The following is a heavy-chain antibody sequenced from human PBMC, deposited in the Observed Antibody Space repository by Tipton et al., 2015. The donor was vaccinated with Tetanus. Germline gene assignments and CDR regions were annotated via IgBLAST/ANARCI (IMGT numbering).Heavy chain of an antibody. CDR2: ISHDGSNT. Sequence: SLRLSCAASGFTFRSYGFHWVRQAPGRGLEWVAHISHDGSNTHYADSVKGRFTVARDNPKNTLFVQMNSLRAEDTAVYYCVRAGKGYYPPGLCLHHWGQGPLVIVSS. CDR1: GFTFRSYG. J-gene: IGHJ1*01. D-gene: IGHD2-2*01. CDR3: VRAGKGYYPPGLCLHH. V-gene: IGHV3-30*03.